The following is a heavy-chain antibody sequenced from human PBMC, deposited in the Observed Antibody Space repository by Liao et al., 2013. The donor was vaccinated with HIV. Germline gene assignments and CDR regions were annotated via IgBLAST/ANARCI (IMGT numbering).Heavy chain of an antibody. J-gene: IGHJ4*02. CDR2: IYTSGST. V-gene: IGHV4-4*07. CDR3: ATQWGSGYDPFDD. D-gene: IGHD3-22*01. Sequence: QVQLQESGPGLVKPSETLSLTCTVSGGSISSYYWGWIRQPAGKGLEWIGRIYTSGSTNYNPSLKSRVTMSVDTSKNQFSLQLRSVTAADTAVYYCATQWGSGYDPFDDWGQGTLVTVSS. CDR1: GGSISSYY.